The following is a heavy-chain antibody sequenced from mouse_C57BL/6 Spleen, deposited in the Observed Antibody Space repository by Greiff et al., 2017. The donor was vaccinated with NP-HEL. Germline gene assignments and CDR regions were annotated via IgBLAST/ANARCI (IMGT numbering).Heavy chain of an antibody. Sequence: EVMLVESGEGLVKPGGSLKLSCAASGFTFSSYAMSWVRQTPEKRLEWVAYISSGGDYIYYADTVKGRFTISRDNARNTLYLQMSSLKSEDTAMYYCTRAVVDHWYFDVWGTGTTVTVSS. CDR1: GFTFSSYA. CDR2: ISSGGDYI. V-gene: IGHV5-9-1*02. CDR3: TRAVVDHWYFDV. J-gene: IGHJ1*03. D-gene: IGHD1-1*01.